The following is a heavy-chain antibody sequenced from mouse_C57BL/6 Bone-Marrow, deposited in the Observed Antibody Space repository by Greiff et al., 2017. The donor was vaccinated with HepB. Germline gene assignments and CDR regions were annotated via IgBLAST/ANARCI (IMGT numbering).Heavy chain of an antibody. Sequence: EVMLVESGGGLVQPKGSLKLSCAASGFSFNTYAMNWVRQAPGKGLEWVARIRSKSNNYATYYADSVKDRFTISRDDSESMLYLQMNNLKTEDTAMYYCVRHEYYDYDGGYYAMDYWGQGTSVTVSS. CDR3: VRHEYYDYDGGYYAMDY. CDR1: GFSFNTYA. V-gene: IGHV10-1*01. J-gene: IGHJ4*01. CDR2: IRSKSNNYAT. D-gene: IGHD2-4*01.